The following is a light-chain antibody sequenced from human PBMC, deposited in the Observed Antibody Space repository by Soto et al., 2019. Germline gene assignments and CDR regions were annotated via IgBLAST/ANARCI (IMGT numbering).Light chain of an antibody. CDR2: SNN. CDR1: SSNIGSNT. V-gene: IGLV1-44*01. Sequence: QSVLTQPPSASGTPGQRVTISCSGNSSNIGSNTVNWYQQLPGTAPKLLIYSNNQRPSGVPDRFSGSKSGTSASLAISGLQSEDEADYYCAAWDDSLNGPVFGTGTRSPS. CDR3: AAWDDSLNGPV. J-gene: IGLJ1*01.